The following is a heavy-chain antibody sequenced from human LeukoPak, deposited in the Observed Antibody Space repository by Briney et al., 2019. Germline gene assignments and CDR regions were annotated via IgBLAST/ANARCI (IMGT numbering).Heavy chain of an antibody. J-gene: IGHJ6*03. CDR3: ARGLQPSCFAYYYYYMDV. D-gene: IGHD4-11*01. V-gene: IGHV4-59*01. CDR1: GGSISSYY. CDR2: IYYSGST. Sequence: KPSETLSLTCTVSGGSISSYYWSWIRQPPGKGLEWIGYIYYSGSTNYNPSLKSRVTISVDTSKNQFSLKLSSVTAADTAVYYCARGLQPSCFAYYYYYMDVWGKGTTVTVSS.